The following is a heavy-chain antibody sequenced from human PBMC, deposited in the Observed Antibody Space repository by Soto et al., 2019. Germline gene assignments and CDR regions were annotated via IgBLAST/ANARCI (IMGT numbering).Heavy chain of an antibody. Sequence: SETLSLTCTVSGGSISGYHWSWIRQPPGKGLEWIGYIYFSGSTSYNPSLRSRVAILVDTSKNQFSLKLTSVSAADTAVYYCARHQYGVGLDYWGRGTLVTVSS. J-gene: IGHJ4*02. D-gene: IGHD4-17*01. CDR3: ARHQYGVGLDY. V-gene: IGHV4-59*01. CDR1: GGSISGYH. CDR2: IYFSGST.